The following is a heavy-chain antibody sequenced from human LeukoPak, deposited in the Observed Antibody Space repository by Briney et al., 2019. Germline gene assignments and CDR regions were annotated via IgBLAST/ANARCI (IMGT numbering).Heavy chain of an antibody. CDR1: GSTFSSYW. CDR3: ARDRDYGDYVFDF. V-gene: IGHV3-74*01. CDR2: INSDGSST. D-gene: IGHD4-17*01. J-gene: IGHJ4*02. Sequence: QPGGSLRLSCAASGSTFSSYWMHWVRQAPGKGLVWVSRINSDGSSTSYADSVKGRFTISRDNAKNTLYLQMNSLRAEDTAVYYCARDRDYGDYVFDFWGQGTLVTVSS.